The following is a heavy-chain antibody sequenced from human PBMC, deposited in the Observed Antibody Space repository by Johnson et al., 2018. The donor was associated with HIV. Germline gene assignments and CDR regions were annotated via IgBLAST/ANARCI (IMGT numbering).Heavy chain of an antibody. CDR2: ISSNGIGT. J-gene: IGHJ3*02. V-gene: IGHV3-64*01. CDR1: GFTFSSYA. Sequence: EQLVESGGGLIQPGGSLRLSCAASGFTFSSYAMHWVRQAPGKGLEYVSAISSNGIGTYYANSVDGRFTISRDNDKNTLYLEMGSLRVEDMAVYYCAISAFDIWGQGTMVTVSS. CDR3: AISAFDI.